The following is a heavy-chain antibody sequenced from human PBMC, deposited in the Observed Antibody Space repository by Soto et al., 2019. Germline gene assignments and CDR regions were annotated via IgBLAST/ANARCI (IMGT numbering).Heavy chain of an antibody. D-gene: IGHD3-10*01. V-gene: IGHV4-30-4*01. CDR3: GKDLSNGAGMGGMDV. CDR2: IYYSGTT. J-gene: IGHJ6*02. CDR1: GGSISGGDYY. Sequence: QVQLQESGPGLVKPSQTLALTCTVSGGSISGGDYYWSWIRQPPGKGLEWIGYIYYSGTTYYNPSFRSRVTISLDTSKNQVLLNLSSVTAADTAVYYCGKDLSNGAGMGGMDVWGQGITVTVSS.